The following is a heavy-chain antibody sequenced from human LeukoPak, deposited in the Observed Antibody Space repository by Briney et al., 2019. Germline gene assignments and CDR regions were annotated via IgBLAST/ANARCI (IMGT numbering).Heavy chain of an antibody. V-gene: IGHV1-69*06. Sequence: SVKVSCKASGGTFSSYDISWVRQAPGQGLEWMGGIMPMFGKTNYAQKFQGRVTTTADRATSTAYMELSSLRSEDTAVYYCAGGRTDIVVVPATLRNYYFDYWGQGTLVTVSS. CDR2: IMPMFGKT. D-gene: IGHD2-2*01. CDR3: AGGRTDIVVVPATLRNYYFDY. J-gene: IGHJ4*02. CDR1: GGTFSSYD.